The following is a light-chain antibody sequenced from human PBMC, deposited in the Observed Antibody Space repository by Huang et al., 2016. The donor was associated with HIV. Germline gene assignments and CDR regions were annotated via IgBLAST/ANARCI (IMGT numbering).Light chain of an antibody. Sequence: IVLTQSPATLSLSPGGRATLSCGASQSVGNSLAWYQQRPGQAPRLLIYDASNRATGIPARFSGSGSGTDFNLTITVLETEDFAVYDCQQRYIWPRTFGQGTKLEIK. V-gene: IGKV3-11*01. J-gene: IGKJ2*01. CDR1: QSVGNS. CDR3: QQRYIWPRT. CDR2: DAS.